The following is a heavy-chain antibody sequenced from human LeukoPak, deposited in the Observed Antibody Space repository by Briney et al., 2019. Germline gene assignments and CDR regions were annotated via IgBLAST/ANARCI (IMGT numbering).Heavy chain of an antibody. D-gene: IGHD1-26*01. CDR1: GGSISSYY. J-gene: IGHJ6*03. V-gene: IGHV4-59*01. CDR3: ARAYSGSYYSYYYYMDV. Sequence: PSETLSLTCTVSGGSISSYYWSWIRQPPGKGLEWIGYIYYSGSTNYNPSLKSRVTISVDTSKNQFSLKLSSVTAADTAVYYCARAYSGSYYSYYYYMDVWGKGTTVTVSS. CDR2: IYYSGST.